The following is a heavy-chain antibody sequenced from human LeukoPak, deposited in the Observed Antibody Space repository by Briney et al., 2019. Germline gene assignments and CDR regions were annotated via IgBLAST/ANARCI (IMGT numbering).Heavy chain of an antibody. CDR1: GFTVSSNS. J-gene: IGHJ6*03. Sequence: GGSLRLSCTVSGFTVSSNSMSWVRQAPGKGLEWVSFIFSSTHYSDSVKGRFTISRDNSKNALYLQMNSLRAEDTAVYYCARVARYSSSWGNYYYMDVWGKGTTVTISS. CDR2: IFSST. D-gene: IGHD6-13*01. V-gene: IGHV3-53*01. CDR3: ARVARYSSSWGNYYYMDV.